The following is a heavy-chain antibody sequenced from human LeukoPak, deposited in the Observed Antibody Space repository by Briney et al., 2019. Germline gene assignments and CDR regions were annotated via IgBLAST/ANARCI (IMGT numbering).Heavy chain of an antibody. V-gene: IGHV3-74*01. Sequence: GGSLRLSCAASGFTFSSYWMHWVRQAPGKRLVWVSRLNSDGSSTGYADPVKGRFTISRDNAKNTLYLQMNSLRAEDTAVYYCAKGGSYPIDYWGQGALVTVSS. CDR1: GFTFSSYW. CDR2: LNSDGSST. D-gene: IGHD1-26*01. J-gene: IGHJ4*02. CDR3: AKGGSYPIDY.